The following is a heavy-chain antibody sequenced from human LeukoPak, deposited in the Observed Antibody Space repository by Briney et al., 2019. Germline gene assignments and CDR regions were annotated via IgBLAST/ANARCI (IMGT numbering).Heavy chain of an antibody. D-gene: IGHD5-12*01. V-gene: IGHV6-1*01. J-gene: IGHJ4*02. CDR2: AYYESKWNI. CDR1: GDSVSSNRAA. CDR3: ARRRYTGYEGYFDY. Sequence: SQTLSLTCDISGDSVSSNRAAWNWFRQSPSRGLEWLGRAYYESKWNIDYAVSVKGRITINPDTSKNQFSLHMNSVTPEDTVVYYCARRRYTGYEGYFDYWGQGVLVTVSS.